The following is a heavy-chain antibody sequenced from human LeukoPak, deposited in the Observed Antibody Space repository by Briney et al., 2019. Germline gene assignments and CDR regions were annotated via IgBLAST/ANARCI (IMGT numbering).Heavy chain of an antibody. Sequence: GASVKVSCKASGYTCTSYGISWVRQAPGQGLEWMGWISAYNGNTNYAQKLQGRVTMTTDTSTSTAYMEPRSLRSDDTAVYYCARTKGGNDILTGYEYYYYGMDVWGQGTTVTVSS. CDR2: ISAYNGNT. CDR1: GYTCTSYG. D-gene: IGHD3-9*01. V-gene: IGHV1-18*01. J-gene: IGHJ6*02. CDR3: ARTKGGNDILTGYEYYYYGMDV.